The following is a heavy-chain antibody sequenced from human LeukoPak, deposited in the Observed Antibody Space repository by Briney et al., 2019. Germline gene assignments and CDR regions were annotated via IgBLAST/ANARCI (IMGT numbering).Heavy chain of an antibody. CDR2: SSGRGGRT. V-gene: IGHV3-23*01. D-gene: IGHD3-22*01. CDR3: ARGDSSGYPYYFYY. Sequence: GGSLRPSLAAAGLTFSSNGMSWVRQAPGKGLGWFSASSGRGGRTTDADSVKGRFTIYTDKAKNSPDLQTNSLRAERPSMCDCARGDSSGYPYYFYYWGQGNLVTVSS. J-gene: IGHJ4*02. CDR1: GLTFSSNG.